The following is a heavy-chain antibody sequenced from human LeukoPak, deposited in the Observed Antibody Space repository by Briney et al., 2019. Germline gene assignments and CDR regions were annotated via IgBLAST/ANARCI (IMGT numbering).Heavy chain of an antibody. CDR1: GFTVSSNY. Sequence: LGGSLRLSCAASGFTVSSNYMSWVRQAPGKGLEWVSGISGSGGNTYYADSVKGRFTISRDNSKNTLYLQMNSLRAEDTAVYYCAKVKGRDDSGTYYDYWGQGTLVTVSS. CDR3: AKVKGRDDSGTYYDY. V-gene: IGHV3-23*01. CDR2: ISGSGGNT. D-gene: IGHD3-10*01. J-gene: IGHJ4*02.